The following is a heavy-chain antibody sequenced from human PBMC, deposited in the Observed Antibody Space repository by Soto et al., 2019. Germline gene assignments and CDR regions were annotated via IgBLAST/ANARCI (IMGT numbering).Heavy chain of an antibody. D-gene: IGHD3-22*01. CDR1: GFTFSSYA. V-gene: IGHV3-23*01. CDR3: AKARNYYDSSGGFDY. CDR2: ISGSGGST. J-gene: IGHJ4*02. Sequence: GGSLRLSCAASGFTFSSYAMSWVRQAPGKGLEWVSAISGSGGSTYYADSVKGRFTISRDNSKNTLYLQMNSLRAEDTAVYYCAKARNYYDSSGGFDYWGQGTLVTVSS.